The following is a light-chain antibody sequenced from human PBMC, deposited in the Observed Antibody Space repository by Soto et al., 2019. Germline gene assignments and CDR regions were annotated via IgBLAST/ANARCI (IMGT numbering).Light chain of an antibody. V-gene: IGKV1-5*02. J-gene: IGKJ1*01. Sequence: PSPMSSSAGDTVTIICRANQNIRSRLAWYQQKPGKAPRLLIYTASTLESGVPSRFSASGSGTEFALTISSLHPHDFATYYCQEYNNYWTFCQGTKVDI. CDR3: QEYNNYWT. CDR2: TAS. CDR1: QNIRSR.